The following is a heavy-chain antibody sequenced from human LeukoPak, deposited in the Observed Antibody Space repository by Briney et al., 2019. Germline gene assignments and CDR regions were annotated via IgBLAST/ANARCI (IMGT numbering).Heavy chain of an antibody. D-gene: IGHD1-26*01. J-gene: IGHJ4*02. V-gene: IGHV3-15*01. CDR3: TTWELKYRQTVDY. CDR1: GFTFSNAW. Sequence: PGGSLRLSCAASGFTFSNAWMSWVRQAPGKGLEWVGRIKSKTDGGTTDYAAPAKGRFTISRDDSKNTLYLQMNSLKTEDTAVYYCTTWELKYRQTVDYWGQGTLVTVSS. CDR2: IKSKTDGGTT.